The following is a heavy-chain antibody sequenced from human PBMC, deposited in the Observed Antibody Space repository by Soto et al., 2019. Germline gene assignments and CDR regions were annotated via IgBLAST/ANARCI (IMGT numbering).Heavy chain of an antibody. CDR3: AKSVAVAGYSYFDL. J-gene: IGHJ2*01. CDR1: GFTFSGYA. Sequence: GGSLRLSGAASGFTFSGYAMSWVRQAPGKGLEWVSAISGSGGSTYYADSVKGRFTISRDNSKNTLYLQMNSLRAEDTAVYYCAKSVAVAGYSYFDLWGRGTLVTVSS. V-gene: IGHV3-23*01. CDR2: ISGSGGST. D-gene: IGHD6-19*01.